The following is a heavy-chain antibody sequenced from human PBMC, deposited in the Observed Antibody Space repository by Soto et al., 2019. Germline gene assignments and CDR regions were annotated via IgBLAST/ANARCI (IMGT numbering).Heavy chain of an antibody. CDR3: ARASISRCVGRSCPAWFDP. CDR1: GGSFSGYY. V-gene: IGHV4-34*01. Sequence: PSETLSLTCAVYGGSFSGYYWSWIRQPPGKGLEWIGEINHSGSTNYNPSLKSRVTISVDTSQNQFSLKLGAVTAADTAVYFCARASISRCVGRSCPAWFDPWGQGTLVTVSS. J-gene: IGHJ5*02. CDR2: INHSGST. D-gene: IGHD2-15*01.